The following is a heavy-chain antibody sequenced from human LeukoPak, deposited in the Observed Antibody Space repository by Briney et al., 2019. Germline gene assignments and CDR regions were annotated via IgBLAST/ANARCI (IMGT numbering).Heavy chain of an antibody. J-gene: IGHJ3*02. CDR1: GFTFSSYW. D-gene: IGHD5-12*01. Sequence: GGSLRLSCAASGFTFSSYWMSWVRQAPGKGLEWVANIKQDGSEKYYVDSVKGRFTISRDNAKNSLYLQMNSLRAEDTAVYYCARFRVDIVAAEAFDIWGQGTMVTASS. CDR2: IKQDGSEK. CDR3: ARFRVDIVAAEAFDI. V-gene: IGHV3-7*01.